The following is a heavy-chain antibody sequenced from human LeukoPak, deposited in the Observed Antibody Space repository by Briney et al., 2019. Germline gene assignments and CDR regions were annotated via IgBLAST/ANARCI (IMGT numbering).Heavy chain of an antibody. Sequence: ASVKVSCKASGGTFISNALSWVRQAPGQGPEWMGLINPGGDNTNYVQNFQGRVTMTRDTSASMVYMELRSLGSDDTAVYYCARDTGYGDYVGDYWGQGTLVTVSS. CDR3: ARDTGYGDYVGDY. J-gene: IGHJ4*02. CDR2: INPGGDNT. CDR1: GGTFISNA. V-gene: IGHV1-46*01. D-gene: IGHD4-17*01.